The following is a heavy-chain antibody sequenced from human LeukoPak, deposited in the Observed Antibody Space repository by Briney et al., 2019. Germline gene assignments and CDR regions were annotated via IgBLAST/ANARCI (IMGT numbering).Heavy chain of an antibody. CDR2: IYYSGST. CDR1: GGSLSSYY. V-gene: IGHV4-59*01. CDR3: ARGPYPTVVPYSFDY. D-gene: IGHD3-10*01. J-gene: IGHJ4*02. Sequence: SETLSLTCTVPGGSLSSYYWSWIRQPPGKGLGWIGYIYYSGSTNYNPSLKSRVSISVDTSKNQSSLKLSSVTAADTAVYYCARGPYPTVVPYSFDYWGQGTLVTVSS.